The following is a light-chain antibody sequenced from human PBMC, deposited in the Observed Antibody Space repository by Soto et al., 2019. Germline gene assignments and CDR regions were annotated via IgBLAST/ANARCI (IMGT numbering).Light chain of an antibody. J-gene: IGLJ1*01. CDR2: GNS. CDR1: SSNIGAGFG. CDR3: QSSDSSLSTPVV. Sequence: QSVLTQPPSVSGAPGQRVTISCTGSSSNIGAGFGVHWYQQLPGTAPKLLIYGNSNRPSGVSDRFSGSKSGTSASLAITGRQAEDEADYYCQSSDSSLSTPVVFGTGTQLTVL. V-gene: IGLV1-40*01.